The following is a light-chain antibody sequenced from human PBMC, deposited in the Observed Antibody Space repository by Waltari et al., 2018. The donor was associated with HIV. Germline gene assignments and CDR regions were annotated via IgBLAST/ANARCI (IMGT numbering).Light chain of an antibody. Sequence: EVVMTQSPATLSVSPGERAALACRASQSVSRNLAWYQQKPGQPPRLLIYAASTRASGVPVRISGTGSGTEFTLTISSLQSEDFAVYYCQQYDDGPRTFGQGTRVEIK. V-gene: IGKV3-15*01. CDR2: AAS. CDR1: QSVSRN. J-gene: IGKJ1*01. CDR3: QQYDDGPRT.